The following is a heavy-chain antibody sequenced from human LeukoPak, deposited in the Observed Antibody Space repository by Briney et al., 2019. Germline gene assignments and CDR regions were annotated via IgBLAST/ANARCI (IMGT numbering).Heavy chain of an antibody. CDR1: GFTFSSYA. CDR2: ITGSRGRT. Sequence: PGGSLRLSCAASGFTFSSYAMSWVRQAPGKGLEWVSSITGSRGRTYYVDSVKGRFTISRDNSKSTLYLQMNSLRAEDTAFYYCARDSALPFDYWGQGTLVTVSS. J-gene: IGHJ4*02. V-gene: IGHV3-23*01. CDR3: ARDSALPFDY.